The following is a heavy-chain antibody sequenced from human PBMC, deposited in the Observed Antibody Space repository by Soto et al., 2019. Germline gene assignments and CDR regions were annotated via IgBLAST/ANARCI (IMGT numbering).Heavy chain of an antibody. J-gene: IGHJ4*02. D-gene: IGHD6-13*01. CDR3: ARGDSSSWYRGDFDY. CDR1: GYTLTELS. Sequence: ASVKVSCKVSGYTLTELSMHWLRQAPGKGLEWMGTFDPEIGETVYAQKFRGRVTMTEDTSTDTAYMELRSLRSDDTAVYYCARGDSSSWYRGDFDYWGQGTLVTVSS. CDR2: FDPEIGET. V-gene: IGHV1-24*01.